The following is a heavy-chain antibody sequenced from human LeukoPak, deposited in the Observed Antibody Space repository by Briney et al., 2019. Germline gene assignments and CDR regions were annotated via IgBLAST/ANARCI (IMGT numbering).Heavy chain of an antibody. D-gene: IGHD3-22*01. Sequence: GGSLRLSCAASGFTFSSYAMHWVRQAPGKGLEYVSAISSNGGSTYYANSVKGRFTISRDNSKNTLYLQMGSPRAEDMAVYYCARSPSSGYYPYYYYYYMDVWGKGTTVTVSS. J-gene: IGHJ6*03. CDR1: GFTFSSYA. CDR2: ISSNGGST. V-gene: IGHV3-64*01. CDR3: ARSPSSGYYPYYYYYYMDV.